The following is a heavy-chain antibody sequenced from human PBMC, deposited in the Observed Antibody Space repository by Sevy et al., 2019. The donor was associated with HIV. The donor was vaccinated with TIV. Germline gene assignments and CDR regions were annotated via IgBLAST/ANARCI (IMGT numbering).Heavy chain of an antibody. D-gene: IGHD6-13*01. J-gene: IGHJ4*02. CDR1: GGSIRGYQ. CDR3: ARERSEAAVPYYFDY. V-gene: IGHV4-4*07. CDR2: IYSSGRHGYTSGST. Sequence: SETLSLTCTVSGGSIRGYQWSWIRQPAGKGLEWIGRIYSSGRHGYTSGSTNYNPSLKGRFTMSLDTSKNQFSLNLISVTAADTAYYYCARERSEAAVPYYFDYWGQGTLVTVSS.